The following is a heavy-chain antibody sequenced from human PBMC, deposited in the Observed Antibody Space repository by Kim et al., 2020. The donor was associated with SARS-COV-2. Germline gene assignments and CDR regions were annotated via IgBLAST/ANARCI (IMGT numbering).Heavy chain of an antibody. Sequence: SVKVSCKASGGTFSSYAISWVRQAPGQGLDWMGRIIPILGIANYAQKFQGRVTITADKSTSTAYMELSSLRSEDTALYYWASQITIVRGVISNYGMDVW. D-gene: IGHD3-10*01. V-gene: IGHV1-69*04. CDR1: GGTFSSYA. J-gene: IGHJ6*01. CDR3: ASQITIVRGVISNYGMDV. CDR2: IIPILGIA.